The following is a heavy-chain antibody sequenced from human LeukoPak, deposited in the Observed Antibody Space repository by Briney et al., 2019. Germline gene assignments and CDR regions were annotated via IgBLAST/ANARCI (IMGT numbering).Heavy chain of an antibody. CDR2: INHSGST. CDR3: ARGPIGYCSGGSCYSGMVYMDV. V-gene: IGHV4-34*01. J-gene: IGHJ6*03. D-gene: IGHD2-15*01. Sequence: SETLSLTCAVYGGSFSGYYWSWIRQPPGKGLEWVGEINHSGSTNYNPSLKSRVTISVDTSKNQFSLKLSSVTAADTAMYYCARGPIGYCSGGSCYSGMVYMDVWGKGTTVTVSS. CDR1: GGSFSGYY.